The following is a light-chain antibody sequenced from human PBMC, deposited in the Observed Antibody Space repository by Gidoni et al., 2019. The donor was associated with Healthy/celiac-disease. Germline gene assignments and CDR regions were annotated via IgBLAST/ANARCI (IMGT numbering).Light chain of an antibody. V-gene: IGKV1-39*01. CDR3: QQSYT. CDR1: QSVSSY. J-gene: IGKJ2*01. CDR2: AAS. Sequence: DIQMTQSPSSLSASVGDRVTITCRARQSVSSYLNWYQQKPGKAPKLLIYAASSLQSGVPSRFSGSGFGTDFTRTISSLQPEDFATYYCQQSYTFGQGTKLESK.